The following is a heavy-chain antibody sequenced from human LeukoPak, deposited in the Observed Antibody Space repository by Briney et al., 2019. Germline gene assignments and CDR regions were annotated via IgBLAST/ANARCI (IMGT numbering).Heavy chain of an antibody. Sequence: GGSLRLSCAASGFTFSNAWMSWVRQAPGKGLEWVGRIESKTDGGTTDYAAPVKGRFTISRDDSKNTLYLQMNSLKTEDTAVYYCTTVVPAMDVWGKGTTVTVSS. D-gene: IGHD2-2*01. V-gene: IGHV3-15*04. J-gene: IGHJ6*04. CDR3: TTVVPAMDV. CDR2: IESKTDGGTT. CDR1: GFTFSNAW.